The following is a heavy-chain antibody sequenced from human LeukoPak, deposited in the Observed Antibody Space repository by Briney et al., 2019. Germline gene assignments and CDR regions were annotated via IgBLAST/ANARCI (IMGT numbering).Heavy chain of an antibody. CDR3: ARDLSVAGLDY. J-gene: IGHJ4*02. CDR2: INHSGST. CDR1: GGSFSGYY. D-gene: IGHD6-19*01. V-gene: IGHV4-34*01. Sequence: PSETLSLTCAVYGGSFSGYYWSWIRQPPGKGLEWIGEINHSGSTNYNPSLKSRVTISVDTSKNQFSLKLSSVTAADTAVYYCARDLSVAGLDYWGQGTLVTVSS.